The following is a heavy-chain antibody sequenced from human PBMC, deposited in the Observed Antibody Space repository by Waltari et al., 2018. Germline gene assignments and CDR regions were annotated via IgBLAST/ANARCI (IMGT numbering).Heavy chain of an antibody. V-gene: IGHV3-30*02. CDR3: AKDGYYGSGSPYYYYYYYMDV. CDR1: GFTFSSYG. D-gene: IGHD3-10*01. J-gene: IGHJ6*03. CDR2: IRDDGSNK. Sequence: QVQLVESGGGVVQPGGSLRLSCAASGFTFSSYGMHWVRQAPGKGLEWVAFIRDDGSNKYYADSVKGRFTISRDNSKNTLYLQMNSLRAEDTAVYYCAKDGYYGSGSPYYYYYYYMDVWGKGTTVTVSS.